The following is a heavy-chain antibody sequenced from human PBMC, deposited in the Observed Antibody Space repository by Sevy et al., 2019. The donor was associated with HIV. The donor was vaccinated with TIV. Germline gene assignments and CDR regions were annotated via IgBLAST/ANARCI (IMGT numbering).Heavy chain of an antibody. CDR3: ARYAAVAGGFDYYYGMDV. D-gene: IGHD6-19*01. J-gene: IGHJ6*02. Sequence: GGSLRLSCAASGFTFSDYYMSWIRQAPGKGLEWVSYISSSGSTIYYADSVKGRFTISRDNAKNSLYLQMNSLRAEATAVYYCARYAAVAGGFDYYYGMDVWGQGTTVTVSS. CDR1: GFTFSDYY. CDR2: ISSSGSTI. V-gene: IGHV3-11*01.